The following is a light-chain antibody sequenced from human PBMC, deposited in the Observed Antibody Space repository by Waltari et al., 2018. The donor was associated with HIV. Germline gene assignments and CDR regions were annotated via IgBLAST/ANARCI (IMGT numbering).Light chain of an antibody. CDR2: TNT. CDR3: ATWDDSLNGHVV. J-gene: IGLJ2*01. CDR1: SSNIGDNT. V-gene: IGLV1-44*01. Sequence: QSVLTQPPSASGTPGQRVNISCSGSSSNIGDNTVNWYQQLPGTAPKLLIYTNTQRPSGVPDRFSGSKSGTSASLAISGLQSEDEADYYCATWDDSLNGHVVFGGGTKLTVL.